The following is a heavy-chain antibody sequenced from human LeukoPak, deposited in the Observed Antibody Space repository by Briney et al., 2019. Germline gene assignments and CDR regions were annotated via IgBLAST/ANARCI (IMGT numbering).Heavy chain of an antibody. D-gene: IGHD6-13*01. Sequence: GGSLRLSCAASGFAFSSYWMHWVRQAPGKGLVWVSRINTDGSSTSYADSVKGRFTISRDNAKNTLYLQMNSLRAEDTAVYYCARVSSSSWWALDYWGQGTLVTVSS. CDR2: INTDGSST. CDR3: ARVSSSSWWALDY. J-gene: IGHJ4*02. V-gene: IGHV3-74*01. CDR1: GFAFSSYW.